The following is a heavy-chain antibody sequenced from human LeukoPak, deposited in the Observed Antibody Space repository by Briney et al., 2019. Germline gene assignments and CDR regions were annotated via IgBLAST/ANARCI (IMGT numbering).Heavy chain of an antibody. D-gene: IGHD3-10*01. CDR2: IYYSGTT. J-gene: IGHJ4*02. CDR1: GGSISSGDYH. V-gene: IGHV4-30-4*01. CDR3: ASSAYGSGSYQAQTFDY. Sequence: PSETLSLTCTVPGGSISSGDYHWSWIRQPPGKGLEWIGYIYYSGTTYYNPSLKSRVTISIDTSKNQFSLRLSSVTAADTAVYYCASSAYGSGSYQAQTFDYWGQGTLVTVSS.